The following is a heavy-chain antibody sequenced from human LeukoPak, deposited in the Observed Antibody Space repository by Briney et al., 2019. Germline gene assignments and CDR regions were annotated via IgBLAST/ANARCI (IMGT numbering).Heavy chain of an antibody. D-gene: IGHD1-26*01. CDR3: ARDLMGEDNY. J-gene: IGHJ4*02. V-gene: IGHV3-33*01. CDR1: GFG. CDR2: IWYDGSNK. Sequence: GRSLRLSCAASGFGMHWVRQAPGKGLEWVAIIWYDGSNKYYPDSVKGGFTISRDNSKNTLYLQMNSLRAEDTAVYYCARDLMGEDNYWGQGTLVTVSS.